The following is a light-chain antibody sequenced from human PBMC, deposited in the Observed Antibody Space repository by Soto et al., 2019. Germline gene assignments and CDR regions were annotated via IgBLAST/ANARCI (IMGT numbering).Light chain of an antibody. CDR3: QQYYDLPIT. CDR1: QDIDKY. V-gene: IGKV1-33*01. Sequence: DIQMTQSPSSLSASVGDRVTITCQASQDIDKYLTWYQQKPGKAPKLLIDDVTNLETGVPSRFSGSGSGTHFTFTIGSLQPEDIATYYCQQYYDLPITFGQGTRLEIK. CDR2: DVT. J-gene: IGKJ5*01.